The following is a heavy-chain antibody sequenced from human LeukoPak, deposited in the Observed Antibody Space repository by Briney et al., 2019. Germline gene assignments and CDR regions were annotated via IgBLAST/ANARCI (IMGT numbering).Heavy chain of an antibody. CDR1: GGTFSSYA. V-gene: IGHV1-69*11. CDR2: IIPILGTA. J-gene: IGHJ4*02. Sequence: GASVKVSCKASGGTFSSYAINWVRQAPGRGLEWMGRIIPILGTANYAQKFQGRVTITTDESTSTAYMELSSLRSEDTAVYYCARDRVKNIVVVTAPDYWGQGTLVTVSS. D-gene: IGHD2-21*02. CDR3: ARDRVKNIVVVTAPDY.